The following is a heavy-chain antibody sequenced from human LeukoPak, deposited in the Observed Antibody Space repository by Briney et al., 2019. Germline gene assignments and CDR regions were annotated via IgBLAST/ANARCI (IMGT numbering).Heavy chain of an antibody. CDR3: ARQFSSSWRYFDC. J-gene: IGHJ4*02. Sequence: GESLKISCKGSGYSFTSYWIGWVRQMPGKGLEWMGIIYPGDSDTRYSPSFQGQVTISADKSISTAYLQCSSLKASDTAMYYCARQFSSSWRYFDCWGQGTLVTVSS. V-gene: IGHV5-51*01. CDR2: IYPGDSDT. CDR1: GYSFTSYW. D-gene: IGHD6-13*01.